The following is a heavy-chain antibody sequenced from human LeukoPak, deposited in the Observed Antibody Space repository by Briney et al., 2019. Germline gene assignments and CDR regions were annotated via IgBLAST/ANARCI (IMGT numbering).Heavy chain of an antibody. Sequence: PGGSLRLSCAASGFTVSSNYMSWVRQAPGKGLEWVSAISGSGGSTYYADSVKGRFTISRDNSKNTLYLQMNSLRAEDTAVYYCAKEKTDDSSFDIWGQGTMVTVSS. CDR3: AKEKTDDSSFDI. CDR2: ISGSGGST. D-gene: IGHD2-21*02. V-gene: IGHV3-23*01. J-gene: IGHJ3*02. CDR1: GFTVSSNY.